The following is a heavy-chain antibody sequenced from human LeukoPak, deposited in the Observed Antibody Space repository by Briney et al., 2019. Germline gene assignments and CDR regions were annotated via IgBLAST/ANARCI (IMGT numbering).Heavy chain of an antibody. CDR3: AKRGVVIRVILVGFHKEAYYFDS. CDR2: VSGSGGRT. Sequence: GGSLRLSCAVSGFTLSNYGMSWVRQAPGKGLEWVAGVSGSGGRTNYADSVKGRFTISRDNSKNTLYLQMNSLRAEDTAVYFCAKRGVVIRVILVGFHKEAYYFDSWGQGALVTVSS. CDR1: GFTLSNYG. V-gene: IGHV3-23*01. D-gene: IGHD3-22*01. J-gene: IGHJ4*02.